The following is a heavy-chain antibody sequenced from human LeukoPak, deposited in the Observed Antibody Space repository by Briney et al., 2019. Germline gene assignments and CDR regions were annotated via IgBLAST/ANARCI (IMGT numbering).Heavy chain of an antibody. CDR1: GGTFSSYA. V-gene: IGHV1-69*06. D-gene: IGHD1-26*01. CDR2: IIPIFGTA. CDR3: ARDGTPQGGYAFDI. J-gene: IGHJ3*02. Sequence: ATVKVSCKASGGTFSSYAISWVRQAPGQGLEWMGGIIPIFGTANYAQKFQGRVTITADKSTSTAYMELSSLRSEDTAVYYCARDGTPQGGYAFDIWGQGTMVTVSS.